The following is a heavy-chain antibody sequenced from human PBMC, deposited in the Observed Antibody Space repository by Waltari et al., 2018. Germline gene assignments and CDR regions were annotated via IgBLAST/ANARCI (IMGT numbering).Heavy chain of an antibody. CDR2: IYYSGST. J-gene: IGHJ3*02. Sequence: QLQLQESGPGLVKPSETLSLTCTVSGGPISRRSYYWGWIRQPPGKGLEWIGSIYYSGSTYYNPSLESRVTISVDTSKNQFFLKLSCVTAADTAVYYCAQTITHYDYSSGPFDAFDIWGQGTMVTVSS. CDR3: AQTITHYDYSSGPFDAFDI. D-gene: IGHD3-22*01. V-gene: IGHV4-39*01. CDR1: GGPISRRSYY.